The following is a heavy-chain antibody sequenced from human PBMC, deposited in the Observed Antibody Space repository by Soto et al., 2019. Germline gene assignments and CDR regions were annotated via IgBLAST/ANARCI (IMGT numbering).Heavy chain of an antibody. CDR3: ARDGDYFGSGSPPLLSR. Sequence: QVHLQESGPGLVKPSETLSLTCTVSGGSITSGGYCWTWIRQHPVKGLEWMGHIYYSGSTSYNPSLKSRITISIDTSKNQFSLKLTSVTAADTAVYYCARDGDYFGSGSPPLLSRWGQGPLVTVSS. J-gene: IGHJ4*02. V-gene: IGHV4-31*03. CDR2: IYYSGST. CDR1: GGSITSGGYC. D-gene: IGHD3-10*01.